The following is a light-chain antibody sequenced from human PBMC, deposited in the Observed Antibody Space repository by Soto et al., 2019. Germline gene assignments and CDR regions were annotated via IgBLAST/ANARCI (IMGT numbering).Light chain of an antibody. CDR1: SSDVGGYNY. CDR3: PSYTSKRILYYV. V-gene: IGLV2-14*01. Sequence: QSVLTQPASVSGSPGQSITISCTGTSSDVGGYNYVSWYQQHPGKAPKFMIYDVSNRPSGVSNRFSGSKSGNTASLTISGLQAEDDVDYYCPSYTSKRILYYVFRTATLVTVL. J-gene: IGLJ1*01. CDR2: DVS.